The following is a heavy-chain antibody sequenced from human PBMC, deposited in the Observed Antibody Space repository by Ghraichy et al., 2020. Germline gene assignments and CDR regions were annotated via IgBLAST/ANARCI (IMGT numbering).Heavy chain of an antibody. CDR1: GGSISSSSYY. CDR3: ARRASSGYYYGSYWYFDL. CDR2: IYYSGST. J-gene: IGHJ2*01. V-gene: IGHV4-39*01. D-gene: IGHD3-22*01. Sequence: ESLNISCTVFGGSISSSSYYWGWIRQPPGKGLEWIGSIYYSGSTYYNPSLKSRVTISVDTSKNQFSLKLSSVTAADTAVYYCARRASSGYYYGSYWYFDLWGRGTLVTVSS.